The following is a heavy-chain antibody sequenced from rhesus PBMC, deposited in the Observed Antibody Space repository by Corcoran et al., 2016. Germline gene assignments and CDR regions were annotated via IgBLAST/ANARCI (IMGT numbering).Heavy chain of an antibody. D-gene: IGHD2-15*01. J-gene: IGHJ4*01. V-gene: IGHV4S14*01. CDR2: ISSGGTN. Sequence: QVQLQESGPGLVKPSETRSLTCDVSGYSISSGYYWGWIRQPPGKGLEWTGHISSGGTNYLNPSLKSRVTLSVDTSKNQFSLKLSSVTAADTAVYYCARHIDGSRGFDYWGQGVLVTVSS. CDR3: ARHIDGSRGFDY. CDR1: GYSISSGYY.